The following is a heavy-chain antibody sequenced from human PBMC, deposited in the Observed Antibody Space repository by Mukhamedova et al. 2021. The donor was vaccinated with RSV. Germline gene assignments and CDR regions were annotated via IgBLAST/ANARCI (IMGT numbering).Heavy chain of an antibody. CDR2: INHSGST. D-gene: IGHD5-24*01. CDR3: ARREDGSGWGDFDY. Sequence: GKGLEWIGEINHSGSTYYNPSLKSRVTISVDTSKNQFSLKLSSVNAADTAVYYCARREDGSGWGDFDYCGQGTLVTVSS. J-gene: IGHJ4*02. V-gene: IGHV4-34*01.